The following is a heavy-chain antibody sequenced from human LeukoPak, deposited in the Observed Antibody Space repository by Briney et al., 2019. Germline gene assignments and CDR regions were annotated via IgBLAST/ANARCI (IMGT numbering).Heavy chain of an antibody. CDR1: GFTFSNYG. V-gene: IGHV3-30*03. Sequence: GGSLRLSCAASGFTFSNYGMHWVRQAPGKGLEWVAVISHDGSNKYYADSVKGRFTISRDNAKNSLYLQMNSLRAEDTAVYYCARDQGYSSSIYPYYMDVWGKGTTVTVSS. CDR3: ARDQGYSSSIYPYYMDV. J-gene: IGHJ6*03. D-gene: IGHD6-13*01. CDR2: ISHDGSNK.